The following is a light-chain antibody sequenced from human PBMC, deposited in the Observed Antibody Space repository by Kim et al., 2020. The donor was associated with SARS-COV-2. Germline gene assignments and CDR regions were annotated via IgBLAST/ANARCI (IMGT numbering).Light chain of an antibody. Sequence: QRVTISCSGSSSNIGNNAVNWYQQLPGQAPKLLIYYDDLLPSGVSDRFSGSKSGTSASLAISGLQSGDEADYYCATWDDNLNGPVFGGGTQLTVL. V-gene: IGLV1-36*01. J-gene: IGLJ3*02. CDR3: ATWDDNLNGPV. CDR2: YDD. CDR1: SSNIGNNA.